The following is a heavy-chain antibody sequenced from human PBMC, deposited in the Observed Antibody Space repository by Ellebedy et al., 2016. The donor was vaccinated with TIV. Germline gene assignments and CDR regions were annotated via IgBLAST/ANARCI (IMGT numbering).Heavy chain of an antibody. Sequence: SETLSLTXTVSGGSISSYYWSWIRQPPGKGLEWIGYIYYSGSTNYNPSLKSRVTISVDTSKNQFSLKLSSVTAADTAVYYCARDSSFRWELLFDPWGQGTLVTVSS. V-gene: IGHV4-59*01. CDR3: ARDSSFRWELLFDP. J-gene: IGHJ5*02. CDR1: GGSISSYY. D-gene: IGHD1-26*01. CDR2: IYYSGST.